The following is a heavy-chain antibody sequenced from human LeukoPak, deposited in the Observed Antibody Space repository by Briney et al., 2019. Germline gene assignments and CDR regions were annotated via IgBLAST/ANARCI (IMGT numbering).Heavy chain of an antibody. J-gene: IGHJ2*01. CDR1: GGSISSSYY. CDR2: IYYSGST. V-gene: IGHV4-39*07. CDR3: TRNSGIIFGFRYSDL. D-gene: IGHD3/OR15-3a*01. Sequence: SETLSLTCTVSGGSISSSYYWGWIRQPPGKGLEWIGTIYYSGSTYYNPSLKSRVTISVETSKNQFSLKLSSVTAADTAVYYCTRNSGIIFGFRYSDLWGRGTLVTVSS.